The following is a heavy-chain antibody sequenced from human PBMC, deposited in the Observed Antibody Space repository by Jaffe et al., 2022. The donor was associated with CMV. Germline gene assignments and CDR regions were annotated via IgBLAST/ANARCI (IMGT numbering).Heavy chain of an antibody. D-gene: IGHD3-10*01. CDR1: GHTFTTYY. Sequence: QVQLVQSGADVKKPGASVMVSCKASGHTFTTYYVHWVRQAPGQGLEWMGMINPYGDRTTYAQKFQGRVTMTRDTSTGTVYLEVRSLRSEDTAVYYCATHPYYYASGSSHDYWGQGTLVTVSS. J-gene: IGHJ4*02. CDR2: INPYGDRT. CDR3: ATHPYYYASGSSHDY. V-gene: IGHV1-46*01.